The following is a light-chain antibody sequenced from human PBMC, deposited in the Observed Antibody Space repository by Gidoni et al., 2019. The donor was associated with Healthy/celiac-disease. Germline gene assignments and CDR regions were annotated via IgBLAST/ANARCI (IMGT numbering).Light chain of an antibody. CDR3: QQSYSTPRT. CDR1: QSISSY. CDR2: AAS. J-gene: IGKJ2*01. V-gene: IGKV1-39*01. Sequence: DIQMTQSPSPLSASVGDRVTITRRACQSISSYLNWYQQKPGKAPKLLIYAASSLQRGVPPRFSGSGSGTDFTLTISRLQPEDFATYYCQQSYSTPRTFGQXTRLEIK.